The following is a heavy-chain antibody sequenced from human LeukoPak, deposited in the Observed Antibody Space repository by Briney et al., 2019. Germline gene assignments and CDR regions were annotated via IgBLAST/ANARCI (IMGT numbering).Heavy chain of an antibody. Sequence: SETLSLTCAVYGGSFSGYYWSWIRQPPGKGLEWIGEINHSGSTNYNPSLKSRVTISVDTSKNQFSLKLSSVTAADTAVYYCASQPVLVVPAAMDRFWWFDPWGQGTLVTVYS. CDR2: INHSGST. D-gene: IGHD2-2*01. CDR3: ASQPVLVVPAAMDRFWWFDP. V-gene: IGHV4-34*01. J-gene: IGHJ5*02. CDR1: GGSFSGYY.